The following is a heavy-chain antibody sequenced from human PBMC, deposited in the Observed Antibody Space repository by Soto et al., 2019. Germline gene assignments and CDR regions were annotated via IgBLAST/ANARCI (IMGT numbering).Heavy chain of an antibody. CDR2: INPNSGGT. CDR1: GYPFTGHY. J-gene: IGHJ6*02. CDR3: ARGRLLWFGELNYYGMDV. D-gene: IGHD3-10*01. V-gene: IGHV1-2*04. Sequence: APVKVSCKASGYPFTGHYMHWVRQAPGQGVEWMGWINPNSGGTNYAQKFQGWVTMTRDTSISTAYMELSRLRSDDTAVYYCARGRLLWFGELNYYGMDVCGQGTTVTVSS.